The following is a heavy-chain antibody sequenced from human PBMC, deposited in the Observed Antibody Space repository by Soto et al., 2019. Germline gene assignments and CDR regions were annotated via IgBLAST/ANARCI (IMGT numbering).Heavy chain of an antibody. CDR1: GFTFSSYT. CDR2: ININGGTT. J-gene: IGHJ4*02. Sequence: GGSLRLSCSASGFTFSSYTMHWVRQAPGKGLEYASSININGGTTYYADSVKGRFTISRDNSKNTLYLQMTSLRAEDTAIYYCVKDRYVDYWGQGTLVTVSS. CDR3: VKDRYVDY. V-gene: IGHV3-64D*06.